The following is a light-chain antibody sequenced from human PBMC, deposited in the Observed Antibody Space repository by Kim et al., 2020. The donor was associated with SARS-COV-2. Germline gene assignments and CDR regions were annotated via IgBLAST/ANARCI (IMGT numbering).Light chain of an antibody. CDR1: SNDVGDNKF. CDR2: EVT. J-gene: IGLJ1*01. V-gene: IGLV2-8*01. Sequence: QSALTQPTSASGSPGQSVTISCSGTSNDVGDNKFVSWYQQHPGKAPKVLIYEVTQRPSGVPDRFSGSKSGNTASLNVSGLQPQDEADYYCSSYAGSRFVFGTGTKVTVL. CDR3: SSYAGSRFV.